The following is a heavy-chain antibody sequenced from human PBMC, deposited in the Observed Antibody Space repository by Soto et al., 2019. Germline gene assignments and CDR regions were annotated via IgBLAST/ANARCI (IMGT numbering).Heavy chain of an antibody. J-gene: IGHJ4*02. V-gene: IGHV1-18*01. Sequence: GASVKVSCKASGYTFTSYGISWVRQAPGQGLEWMGWISAYNGNTNYAQKLQGRVTMTTDTSTSTAYMELRSLRSDDTAVYYCARDLTLPEYYDFWSGYHRARGYYFDYWGQGTLVTVSS. CDR1: GYTFTSYG. CDR2: ISAYNGNT. D-gene: IGHD3-3*01. CDR3: ARDLTLPEYYDFWSGYHRARGYYFDY.